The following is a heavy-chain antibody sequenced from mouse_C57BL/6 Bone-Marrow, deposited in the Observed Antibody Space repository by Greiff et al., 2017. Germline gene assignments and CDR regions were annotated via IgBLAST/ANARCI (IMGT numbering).Heavy chain of an antibody. D-gene: IGHD1-1*01. CDR2: ISSGGSYT. J-gene: IGHJ3*01. V-gene: IGHV5-6*02. Sequence: EVKVEESGGDLVKPGGSLKLSCAASGFTFSSYGMSWVRQTSDKRLVWVATISSGGSYTYYPASVKGRFTISRDNAKNTLYLQMSSLKSEDTAMYYCARLSFITPWFAYWGQGTLVTVSA. CDR3: ARLSFITPWFAY. CDR1: GFTFSSYG.